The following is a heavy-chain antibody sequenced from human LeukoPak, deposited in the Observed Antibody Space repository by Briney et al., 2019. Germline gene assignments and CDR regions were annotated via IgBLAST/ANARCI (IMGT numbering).Heavy chain of an antibody. Sequence: SENLSLTCTVSGGSISSYYWSWIRQPPGKGLEWIGYIYYSGSTNYNPSLKSRVTISVDTSKNQFSLKLSSVTAADTAVYYCARAYDSSLDYWGQGTLVTVSS. D-gene: IGHD3-3*01. CDR3: ARAYDSSLDY. CDR2: IYYSGST. CDR1: GGSISSYY. V-gene: IGHV4-59*01. J-gene: IGHJ4*02.